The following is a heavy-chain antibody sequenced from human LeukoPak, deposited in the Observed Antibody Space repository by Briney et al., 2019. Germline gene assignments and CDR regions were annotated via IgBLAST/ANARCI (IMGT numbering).Heavy chain of an antibody. CDR1: GFTFSTYW. J-gene: IGHJ4*02. Sequence: GGSLRLSCAGSGFTFSTYWMSWVRGARGEGLEWVANIKQDGTDKYYVHSVSGRLTISTAKAKNLLYLQMNSLTAEDAAVYYCAREKLDTRGYVDYWGQGTLVTVSS. V-gene: IGHV3-7*01. D-gene: IGHD3-22*01. CDR3: AREKLDTRGYVDY. CDR2: IKQDGTDK.